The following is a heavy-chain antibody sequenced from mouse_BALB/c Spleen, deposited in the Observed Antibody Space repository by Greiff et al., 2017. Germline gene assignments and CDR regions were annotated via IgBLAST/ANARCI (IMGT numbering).Heavy chain of an antibody. D-gene: IGHD4-1*01. V-gene: IGHV1S81*02. CDR1: GYTFTSYY. J-gene: IGHJ4*01. Sequence: QVQLKESGAELVKPGASVKLSCKASGYTFTSYYMYWVKQRPGQGLEWIGEINPSNGGTNFNEKFKSKATLTVDKSSSTAYMQLSSLTSEDSAVYYCTRTGTGAMDYWGQGTSVTVSS. CDR3: TRTGTGAMDY. CDR2: INPSNGGT.